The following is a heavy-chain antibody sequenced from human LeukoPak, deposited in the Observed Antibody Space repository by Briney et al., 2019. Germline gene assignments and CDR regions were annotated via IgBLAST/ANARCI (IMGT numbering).Heavy chain of an antibody. J-gene: IGHJ3*02. CDR1: GGSISSGDYY. CDR3: ASARNDAFDI. V-gene: IGHV4-30-4*01. Sequence: SETLSLTCTVSGGSISSGDYYWSWIRQPPGKGLEWIGYIYYSGSTYYNPSLKSPVTISVDTSKNQFSLKLSSVTAADTAVYYCASARNDAFDIWGQGTMVTVSS. CDR2: IYYSGST.